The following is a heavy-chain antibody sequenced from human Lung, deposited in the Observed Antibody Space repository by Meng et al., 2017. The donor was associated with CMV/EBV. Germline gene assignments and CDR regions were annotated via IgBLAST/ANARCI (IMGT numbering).Heavy chain of an antibody. CDR3: ARPAHDYSTSFDY. J-gene: IGHJ4*02. D-gene: IGHD4-11*01. CDR1: GFTFSSYW. CDR2: INGDGSST. Sequence: GGSXRLXCAASGFTFSSYWMHWVRQAPGKGLVWVSRINGDGSSTSYADSVKGRFTISRDNAKNTLYLQMNSLRAEDTAVYYCARPAHDYSTSFDYWGQGTLVT. V-gene: IGHV3-74*01.